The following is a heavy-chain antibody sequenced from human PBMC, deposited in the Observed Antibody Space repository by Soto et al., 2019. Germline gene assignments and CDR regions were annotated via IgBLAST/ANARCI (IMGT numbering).Heavy chain of an antibody. CDR1: GDSISSGAYH. J-gene: IGHJ5*02. D-gene: IGHD6-13*01. CDR3: ASYVVGAGGTGS. Sequence: QVQLQESGPGLVKASQTLSLTCTVSGDSISSGAYHWSWVRQLPGKGLEWIGFIQSSGLTQYNPSLQSGLTMSVDTSKNQFSLRLTSVTAADTAVYYCASYVVGAGGTGSWGQGTLVTVSS. CDR2: IQSSGLT. V-gene: IGHV4-31*03.